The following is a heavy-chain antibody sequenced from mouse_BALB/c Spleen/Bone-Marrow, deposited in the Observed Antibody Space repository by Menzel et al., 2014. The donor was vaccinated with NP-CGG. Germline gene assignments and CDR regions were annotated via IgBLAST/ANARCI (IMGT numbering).Heavy chain of an antibody. CDR2: IDPANGNT. CDR1: GFNIKDTY. Sequence: EVKLMESGAELVKPGASVKLSCTASGFNIKDTYMNWVKQRPEQGLEWIGRIDPANGNTKYDPKLQGKATITADTSSNTAYLQLSSLTSEDTAVYYCGRYDIFDYWGQGTTLTVSS. D-gene: IGHD2-3*01. V-gene: IGHV14-3*02. J-gene: IGHJ2*01. CDR3: GRYDIFDY.